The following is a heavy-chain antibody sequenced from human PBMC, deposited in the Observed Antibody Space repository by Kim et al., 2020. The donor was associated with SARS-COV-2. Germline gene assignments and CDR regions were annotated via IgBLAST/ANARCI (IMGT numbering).Heavy chain of an antibody. CDR2: ISHSGTT. V-gene: IGHV4-4*02. Sequence: SETLSPTCAVSGGSISNSWWSWVRQSPGMGLEWIGEISHSGTTNYNASLKSRVTISVDKSNNQFSLKLTSVTAADTAVYYCAQSSARRCLDYWGQGTLVT. J-gene: IGHJ4*02. D-gene: IGHD6-19*01. CDR1: GGSISNSW. CDR3: AQSSARRCLDY.